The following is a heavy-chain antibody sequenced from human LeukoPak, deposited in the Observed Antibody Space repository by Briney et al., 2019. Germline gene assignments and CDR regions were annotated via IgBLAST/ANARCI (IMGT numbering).Heavy chain of an antibody. CDR3: ARITQAGYSGYDGY. CDR1: GFTFSSYS. V-gene: IGHV3-21*01. Sequence: GGSLRLSCAASGFTFSSYSMNWVRQAPGKGLEWVSAISGSGGSTYYADSVKGRFTISRDNAKNSLYLQMNSLRAEDTAVYYCARITQAGYSGYDGYWGQGTLVTVSS. J-gene: IGHJ4*02. D-gene: IGHD5-12*01. CDR2: ISGSGGST.